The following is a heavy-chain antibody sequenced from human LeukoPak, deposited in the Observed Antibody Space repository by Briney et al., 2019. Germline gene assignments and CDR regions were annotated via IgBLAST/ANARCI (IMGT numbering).Heavy chain of an antibody. CDR2: IFHSGST. CDR1: GGSISSTNW. D-gene: IGHD3-10*01. V-gene: IGHV4-4*02. CDR3: AGGSGTFDY. Sequence: SETLSLTCAVSGGSISSTNWWSWVRPPPGKGLEWIGDIFHSGSTNYNPSLKSRLTISIDKSKNQFSLNLSSVTAADTAVYYCAGGSGTFDYWGQGSLVTVSS. J-gene: IGHJ4*02.